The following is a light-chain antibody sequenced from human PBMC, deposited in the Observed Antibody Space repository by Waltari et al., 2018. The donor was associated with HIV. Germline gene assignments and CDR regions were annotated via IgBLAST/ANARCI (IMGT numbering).Light chain of an antibody. Sequence: DIQMTQSPSSLCASVGDRVTITCQASQDISNYLNWYQQKPGKAPKLLIYDASNLQTGVPSRFSGSGSGTDFTFTISSLQPEDFATYYCQHYDNLLFTFGPGTKVDIK. CDR3: QHYDNLLFT. V-gene: IGKV1-33*01. CDR2: DAS. J-gene: IGKJ3*01. CDR1: QDISNY.